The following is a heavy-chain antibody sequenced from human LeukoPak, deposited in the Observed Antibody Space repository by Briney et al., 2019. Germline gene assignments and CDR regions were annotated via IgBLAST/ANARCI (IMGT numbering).Heavy chain of an antibody. D-gene: IGHD4-17*01. CDR1: GFTFSSYE. CDR2: ISSSGSTI. J-gene: IGHJ4*02. CDR3: AGDNYGDYGGLFDF. Sequence: PGGSLRLSCAASGFTFSSYEMNWVRQAPGKGLEWVSYISSSGSTIYYADSVKGRFTISRDNAKNSLYLQKNSLRAEDTAFYDCAGDNYGDYGGLFDFECQGTLVTVTS. V-gene: IGHV3-48*03.